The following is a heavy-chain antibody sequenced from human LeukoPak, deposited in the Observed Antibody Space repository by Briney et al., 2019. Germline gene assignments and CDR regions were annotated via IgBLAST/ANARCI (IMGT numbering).Heavy chain of an antibody. D-gene: IGHD1/OR15-1a*01. Sequence: MPGGSLRLSCAASGFTFSSYSMNWVRQAPGKGLEWVSSISSSSSYIYYADSVKGRFTISRDNAKNSLYVQMNSLRAEDTAVYYCARVRREMKRSLGRTTGYSYYYYMDVWGKGTTVTVSS. J-gene: IGHJ6*03. CDR2: ISSSSSYI. CDR3: ARVRREMKRSLGRTTGYSYYYYMDV. V-gene: IGHV3-21*01. CDR1: GFTFSSYS.